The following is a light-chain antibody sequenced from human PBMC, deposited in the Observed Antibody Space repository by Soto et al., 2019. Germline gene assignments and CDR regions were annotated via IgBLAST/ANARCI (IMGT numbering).Light chain of an antibody. Sequence: EIVLTQPPGTLSLSPGERATLSCGASQSFTSNYLAWYQQKPGQAPRLLIYGASTRATGIPDRFSGSGSGTDFTLTISRLEPEDVAVYYCHHSGNSHGTFGQGTRLEI. J-gene: IGKJ5*01. V-gene: IGKV3-20*01. CDR3: HHSGNSHGT. CDR2: GAS. CDR1: QSFTSNY.